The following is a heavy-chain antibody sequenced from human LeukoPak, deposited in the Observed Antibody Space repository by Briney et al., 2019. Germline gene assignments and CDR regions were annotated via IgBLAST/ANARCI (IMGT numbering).Heavy chain of an antibody. Sequence: ASVKVSCKASGYTFTTYYMHWVRQAPGQGLEXXGIMNPSDGSTSYAQKFQGRVTMTRDTSTSTVYMELSSLRSEDTAVYYCARDHGNPDWYFDLWGRGTLVTVSS. CDR1: GYTFTTYY. CDR2: MNPSDGST. CDR3: ARDHGNPDWYFDL. J-gene: IGHJ2*01. V-gene: IGHV1-46*01.